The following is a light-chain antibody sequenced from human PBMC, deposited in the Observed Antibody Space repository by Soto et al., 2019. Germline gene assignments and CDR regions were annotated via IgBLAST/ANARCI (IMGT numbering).Light chain of an antibody. V-gene: IGKV3-20*01. J-gene: IGKJ1*01. CDR2: GAS. CDR3: QQYGSSPGRT. Sequence: EIVLTQSPGTLSLSPGERATLSCRASQSVSSSYLAWYQQKPGQAPRLLIYGASSRATGIPDRFSGSGSGTDFTLTIIRLEPEDFAVYYCQQYGSSPGRTFGQGTKVEIK. CDR1: QSVSSSY.